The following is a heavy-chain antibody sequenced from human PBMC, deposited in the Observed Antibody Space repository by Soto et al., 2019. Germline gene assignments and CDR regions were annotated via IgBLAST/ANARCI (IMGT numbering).Heavy chain of an antibody. J-gene: IGHJ6*03. V-gene: IGHV3-21*01. Sequence: EVQLVESGGGLVKPGGSLRLSCAASGFTFSSYSMNWVRQAPGKGLEWDSSISSSSSYIYYADSVKGRFTISRDNAKNSLYLQMNSLRAEDTAVYYCARVGGYYYYYMDVWGKGTTVTVSS. CDR1: GFTFSSYS. CDR3: ARVGGYYYYYMDV. CDR2: ISSSSSYI. D-gene: IGHD2-15*01.